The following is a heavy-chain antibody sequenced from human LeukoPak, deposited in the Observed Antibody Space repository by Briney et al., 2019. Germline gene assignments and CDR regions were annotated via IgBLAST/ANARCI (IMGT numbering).Heavy chain of an antibody. J-gene: IGHJ4*02. Sequence: ASVKVSCKASGYTFTSYYMHWVRQAPGQGLEWMGIINPSGGSTSYAQKFQGRVTMTRDTSTSTVYMELSSLRSEDTAVYYCARDRGRRDNSGYYRYLYWGQGTLVTVSS. CDR1: GYTFTSYY. CDR3: ARDRGRRDNSGYYRYLY. CDR2: INPSGGST. V-gene: IGHV1-46*03. D-gene: IGHD3-22*01.